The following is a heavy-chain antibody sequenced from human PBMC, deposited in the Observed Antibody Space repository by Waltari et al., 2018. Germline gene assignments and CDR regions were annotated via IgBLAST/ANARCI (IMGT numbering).Heavy chain of an antibody. Sequence: QVQLQESGPGLVKPSETLSLTCTVSGGSISSYYWSWIRPPPGKGLEWIGYIYYSGSTNYNPSLKSRVTISVDTSKNQFSLKLSSVTAADTAVYYCARVLVGYDSSGYGFDYWGQGTLVTVSS. CDR3: ARVLVGYDSSGYGFDY. CDR2: IYYSGST. J-gene: IGHJ4*02. V-gene: IGHV4-59*01. D-gene: IGHD3-22*01. CDR1: GGSISSYY.